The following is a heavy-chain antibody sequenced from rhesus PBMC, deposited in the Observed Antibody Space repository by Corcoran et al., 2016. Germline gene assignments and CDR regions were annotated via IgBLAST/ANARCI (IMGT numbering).Heavy chain of an antibody. CDR2: IDGWGERT. CDR1: CGSISSNY. J-gene: IGHJ4*01. V-gene: IGHV4-160*01. CDR3: ASLYWSDYDALIFDY. Sequence: QVQLQESGPGLVKPSETLSLTCAVSCGSISSNYWSWIRQPPGKGLEGSGRIDGWGERTDYNPAHKSRDTITKDTSKNQFSRKVSSVTAADTAVYYCASLYWSDYDALIFDYWGQGVLVTVSS. D-gene: IGHD3-22*01.